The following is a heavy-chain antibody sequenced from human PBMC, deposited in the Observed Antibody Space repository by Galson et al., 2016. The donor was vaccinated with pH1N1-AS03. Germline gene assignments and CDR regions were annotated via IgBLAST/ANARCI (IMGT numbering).Heavy chain of an antibody. CDR3: AREGHTAVAAASFDY. J-gene: IGHJ4*02. V-gene: IGHV3-64*01. D-gene: IGHD5-18*01. CDR2: TSSNGGST. Sequence: SLRLSCAASGFTFSTYAMHWVRQAPGKGLEYLSTTSSNGGSTYYANSVKGRFTISRDNSKNTLYLQMGSLRAEDMAVYYCAREGHTAVAAASFDYWGQGTLVTVSS. CDR1: GFTFSTYA.